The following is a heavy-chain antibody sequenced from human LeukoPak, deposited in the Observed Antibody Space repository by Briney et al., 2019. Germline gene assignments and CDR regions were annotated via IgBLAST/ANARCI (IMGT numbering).Heavy chain of an antibody. J-gene: IGHJ3*02. V-gene: IGHV3-53*01. CDR2: IYSGGST. D-gene: IGHD3-22*01. CDR3: ARDGFSSGYPYDAFDI. Sequence: PGGSLRLSCAASGFTVSSNYMSWVRQAPGKGLEWVSVIYSGGSTYHADSVKGRFTISRDNSKNTLYLQMNSLRAEDTAVYYCARDGFSSGYPYDAFDIWGQGTMVTVSS. CDR1: GFTVSSNY.